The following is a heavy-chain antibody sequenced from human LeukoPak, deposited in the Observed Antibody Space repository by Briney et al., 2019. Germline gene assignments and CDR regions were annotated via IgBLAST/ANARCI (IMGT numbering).Heavy chain of an antibody. CDR1: GGSFSGYY. CDR3: ARSRAFNSGAFDP. CDR2: IYNGVNT. J-gene: IGHJ5*02. Sequence: SETLSLTCAVYGGSFSGYYWSWIRQPPGKGVEWIAHIYNGVNTNYNPSLKSRVTISVDTSKNQFSLRLNSVTAADTAVYYCARSRAFNSGAFDPWGQGSLVTVSS. V-gene: IGHV4-59*01. D-gene: IGHD1-26*01.